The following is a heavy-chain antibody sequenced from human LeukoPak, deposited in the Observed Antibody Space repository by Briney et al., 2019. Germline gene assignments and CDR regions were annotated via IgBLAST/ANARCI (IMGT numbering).Heavy chain of an antibody. CDR1: GYTFTSYG. CDR3: ARDQTEWLLYGGGDSKFDY. J-gene: IGHJ4*02. D-gene: IGHD3-3*01. Sequence: GASVKVSCKASGYTFTSYGISWVRQAPGQGLEWMGWIGAYNGNTNYAQKLQGRVTMTTDTSTSTAYMELRSLRSDDTAVYYCARDQTEWLLYGGGDSKFDYWGQGTLVTVSS. V-gene: IGHV1-18*01. CDR2: IGAYNGNT.